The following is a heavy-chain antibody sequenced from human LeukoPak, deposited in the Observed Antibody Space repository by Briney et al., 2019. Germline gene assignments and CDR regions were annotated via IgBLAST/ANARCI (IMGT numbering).Heavy chain of an antibody. J-gene: IGHJ5*02. V-gene: IGHV3-21*01. CDR2: ISTSSSYI. CDR1: GFTFNRYN. CDR3: ARGADGVSSNSRRWFDP. D-gene: IGHD2-15*01. Sequence: GGSLRLSCAASGFTFNRYNMNWVRRASGKGLEWVSSISTSSSYIYYADSVRGRFTISRDNAKNSLYLQMNSLRAEDTAVYSCARGADGVSSNSRRWFDPWGQGTLVTVSS.